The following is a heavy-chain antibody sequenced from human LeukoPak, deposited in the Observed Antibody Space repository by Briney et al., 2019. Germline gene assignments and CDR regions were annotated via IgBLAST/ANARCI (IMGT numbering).Heavy chain of an antibody. D-gene: IGHD2-15*01. CDR1: GFTFSSYA. V-gene: IGHV3-30*04. CDR3: ARDLCSGGSCYGFFDY. Sequence: GGSLRLSCAASGFTFSSYAMHWVRQAPGKGLEWVAVISYDGSYKYYVDSVKGRFTISRDNSKNTLYLQMNSLRAEDTAVYYCARDLCSGGSCYGFFDYWGQGTLVTVSS. J-gene: IGHJ4*02. CDR2: ISYDGSYK.